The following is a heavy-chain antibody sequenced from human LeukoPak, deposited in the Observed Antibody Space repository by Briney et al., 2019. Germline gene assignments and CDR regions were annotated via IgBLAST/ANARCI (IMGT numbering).Heavy chain of an antibody. CDR3: ARDKYYDFRSGYREYYFDY. CDR1: GGTFSSYA. CDR2: IIPIFGTA. Sequence: SVKVSCKASGGTFSSYAISWVRQAPGQGLEWMGGIIPIFGTANYAQKFQGRVTITADESTSTAYMELSSLRSEDTAVYYCARDKYYDFRSGYREYYFDYWGQGTLVTVSS. J-gene: IGHJ4*02. D-gene: IGHD3-3*01. V-gene: IGHV1-69*13.